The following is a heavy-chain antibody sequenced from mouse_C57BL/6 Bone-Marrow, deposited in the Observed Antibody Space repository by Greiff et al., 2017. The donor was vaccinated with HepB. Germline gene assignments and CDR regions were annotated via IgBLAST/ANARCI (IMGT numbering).Heavy chain of an antibody. D-gene: IGHD2-4*01. V-gene: IGHV8-12*01. J-gene: IGHJ3*01. CDR3: ARVYYDYDRFAY. CDR1: GFSLSTSGMG. CDR2: NYWDDDK. Sequence: QVTLKVSGPGILQPSQTLSLTCSFSGFSLSTSGMGVSWHRQPSGKGLEWLVHNYWDDDKCYHPSLKSRLTISNDTSRNQVFLKITSVDTADTATYYCARVYYDYDRFAYWGQGTLVTVSA.